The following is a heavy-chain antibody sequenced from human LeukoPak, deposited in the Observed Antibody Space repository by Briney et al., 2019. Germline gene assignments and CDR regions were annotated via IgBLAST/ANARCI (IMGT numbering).Heavy chain of an antibody. CDR3: ARDLYGSGSYYSY. CDR2: ISSSSSYI. Sequence: GGSLRLFCAASGFTLSSYSMNWVRQAPGKGLEWVSSISSSSSYIYYADSVKGRFTISRDNAKNSLYLQMNSLRAEDTAVYYCARDLYGSGSYYSYWGQGTLVTVSS. J-gene: IGHJ4*02. V-gene: IGHV3-21*01. D-gene: IGHD3-10*01. CDR1: GFTLSSYS.